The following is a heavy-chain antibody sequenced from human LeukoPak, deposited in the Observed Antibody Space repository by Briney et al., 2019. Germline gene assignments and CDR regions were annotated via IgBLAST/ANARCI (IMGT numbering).Heavy chain of an antibody. CDR2: ISGSGVGT. Sequence: PGGSLRLSCAASGFTFSSYGMSWVRQAPGKGLEWVSVISGSGVGTYYADSVKGRFTISRDNSKNTLYLQMNSLRVEDTAVYYCAKATGLRLGELSSFDYWGQGALVTVSS. D-gene: IGHD3-16*02. CDR1: GFTFSSYG. J-gene: IGHJ4*02. CDR3: AKATGLRLGELSSFDY. V-gene: IGHV3-23*01.